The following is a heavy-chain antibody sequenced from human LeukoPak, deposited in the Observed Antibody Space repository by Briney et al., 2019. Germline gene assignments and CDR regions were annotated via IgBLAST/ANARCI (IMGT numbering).Heavy chain of an antibody. CDR3: AKRGVVIRVILVGFHKEAYYFDS. Sequence: PGGSLSLSCAVSGITLSNYAMSWVRQAPGKGLEWVAGISGSGGGTNYADSVKDRFTISRDNPKNTLYLQMNNLGADDTAVYFCAKRGVVIRVILVGFHKEAYYFDSWGQGALVTVPS. CDR1: GITLSNYA. V-gene: IGHV3-23*01. D-gene: IGHD3-22*01. J-gene: IGHJ4*02. CDR2: ISGSGGGT.